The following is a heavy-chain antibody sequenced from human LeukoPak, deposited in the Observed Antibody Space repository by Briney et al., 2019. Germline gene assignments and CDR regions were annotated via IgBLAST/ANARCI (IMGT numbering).Heavy chain of an antibody. CDR3: AKNGRDNYDMFFDS. J-gene: IGHJ4*02. D-gene: IGHD3-9*01. CDR2: LGKDGRT. V-gene: IGHV3-23*01. Sequence: PAGSLRLSCAASGFSFSNYAMNWVRQSPGQGLEWVSSLGKDGRTFYADSVKGRFTISRDNSKNTLYLQMSSLRAEDAAIYYCAKNGRDNYDMFFDSWGQGTLVSVSS. CDR1: GFSFSNYA.